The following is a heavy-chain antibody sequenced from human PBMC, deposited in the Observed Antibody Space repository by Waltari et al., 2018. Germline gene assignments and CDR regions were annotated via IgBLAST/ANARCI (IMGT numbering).Heavy chain of an antibody. CDR1: GFPFDDYA. CDR3: AKAPIGTGTTILDY. J-gene: IGHJ4*02. Sequence: EVQLVESGGGLVQPGRFLRLSCAASGFPFDDYAMHWVRQAPGKGLEWVSGISGNSGIIGYADSVKGRFTISRDNAKNSLYLQMNSLRAEDTALYYCAKAPIGTGTTILDYWGQGTLVTVSS. V-gene: IGHV3-9*01. D-gene: IGHD1-7*01. CDR2: ISGNSGII.